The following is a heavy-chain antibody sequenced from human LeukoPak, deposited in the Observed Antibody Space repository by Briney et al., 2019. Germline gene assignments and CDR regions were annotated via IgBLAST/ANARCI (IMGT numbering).Heavy chain of an antibody. CDR3: ASGIRSGSGYPLAY. V-gene: IGHV1-8*01. CDR2: MNPNSGNT. J-gene: IGHJ4*02. D-gene: IGHD3-22*01. CDR1: GYTFTSYD. Sequence: ASVKVSCKASGYTFTSYDIHWVRQATGQGLEWMGWMNPNSGNTGYAQKFQGRVTMTRKPSTSTAYMALSSLRSEDTAVYYCASGIRSGSGYPLAYWGQGTLVTVSS.